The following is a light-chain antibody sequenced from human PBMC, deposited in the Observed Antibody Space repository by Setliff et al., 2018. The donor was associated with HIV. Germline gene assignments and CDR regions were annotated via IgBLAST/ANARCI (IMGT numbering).Light chain of an antibody. CDR2: EGS. V-gene: IGLV2-23*01. Sequence: LTQPASVSGSPGQSITISCTGTSSDVGSYNLVSWYQQHPGKAPKLMIYEGSKRPSGVSNRFSGSKSGNTASLTISGLQAEDEADYYCCSYAGSSTTYVFGTGTKV. CDR3: CSYAGSSTTYV. CDR1: SSDVGSYNL. J-gene: IGLJ1*01.